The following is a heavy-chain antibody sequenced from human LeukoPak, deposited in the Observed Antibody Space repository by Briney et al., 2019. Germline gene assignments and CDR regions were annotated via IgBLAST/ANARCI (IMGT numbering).Heavy chain of an antibody. CDR1: GYTFTGYY. D-gene: IGHD6-13*01. Sequence: ASVKVSCKASGYTFTGYYMHWVRQAPGQGLEWMGIINPSGGSTSYAQKFQGRVTMTRDTSTSTVYMELSSLRSEDTAVYYCARESGQQLVRYYYYGMDVWGQGTTVTVSS. V-gene: IGHV1-46*01. CDR3: ARESGQQLVRYYYYGMDV. J-gene: IGHJ6*02. CDR2: INPSGGST.